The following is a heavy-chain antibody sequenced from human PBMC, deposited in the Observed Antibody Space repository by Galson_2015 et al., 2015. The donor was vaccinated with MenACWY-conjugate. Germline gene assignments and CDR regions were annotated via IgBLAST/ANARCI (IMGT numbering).Heavy chain of an antibody. CDR2: IYPGDSDT. D-gene: IGHD6-6*01. J-gene: IGHJ4*02. CDR3: ARQGFGSSLLDY. Sequence: QSGAEVKKPGESLKISCKGSGYTFTSNWIGWVRQMPGKGLEWMGIIYPGDSDTRYTPSFQGHVTISADKSINTAYLQWGSLEASDTAMYYCARQGFGSSLLDYWGQGTLVTVSS. V-gene: IGHV5-51*01. CDR1: GYTFTSNW.